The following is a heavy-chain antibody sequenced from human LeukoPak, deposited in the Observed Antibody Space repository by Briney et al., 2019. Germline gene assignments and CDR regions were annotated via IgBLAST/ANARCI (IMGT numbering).Heavy chain of an antibody. V-gene: IGHV3-53*01. D-gene: IGHD2-15*01. J-gene: IGHJ4*02. CDR2: IYSGGST. CDR3: ASGRYPY. CDR1: GLTFSSHW. Sequence: GGSLRLSCAASGLTFSSHWMHWVRQAPGKGLEWVSVIYSGGSTDYADSVKDRFTISRDNSKNTLYLQMNSLRAEDTAVYYCASGRYPYWGQGTLVTVSS.